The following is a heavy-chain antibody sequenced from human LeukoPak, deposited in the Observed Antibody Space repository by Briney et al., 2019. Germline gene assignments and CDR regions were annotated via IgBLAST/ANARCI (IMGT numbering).Heavy chain of an antibody. Sequence: GGSLRLSCAASGFTFSSYWMHWVRQAPGKGLVWVSRINSDGSSISYADSVKGRFTISRDNAKNTLYLQMNSLRAEDTAVYYCARDRDKGLGLRYWGQGTLVTVSS. CDR3: ARDRDKGLGLRY. CDR2: INSDGSSI. D-gene: IGHD3-10*01. CDR1: GFTFSSYW. V-gene: IGHV3-74*01. J-gene: IGHJ4*02.